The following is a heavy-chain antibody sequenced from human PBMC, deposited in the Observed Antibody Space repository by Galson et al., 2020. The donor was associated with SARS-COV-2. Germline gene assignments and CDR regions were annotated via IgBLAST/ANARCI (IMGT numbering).Heavy chain of an antibody. CDR3: ARDDDSRGMGAFDI. D-gene: IGHD3-22*01. CDR2: IGADGRK. V-gene: IGHV3-13*04. J-gene: IGHJ3*02. Sequence: ASVTVSCPASGLTLSSHDMHWVRHPTGKGVEWVSRIGADGRKYYPDSVQGRFTISRDNAKNYLHLQMNSMTAADTAVYYCARDDDSRGMGAFDIWGRGTMVTFSS. CDR1: GLTLSSHD.